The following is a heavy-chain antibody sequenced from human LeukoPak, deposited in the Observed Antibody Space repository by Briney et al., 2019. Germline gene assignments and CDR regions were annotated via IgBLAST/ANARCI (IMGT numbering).Heavy chain of an antibody. CDR2: INHSGST. Sequence: SETLSLTCAVYGGSFSGYYWSWIRQPPGKGLEWVGEINHSGSTNYNSSLKSRVAISVDTSKNQFSLKVTSVTAADTAVYYCATRPDIAATGPGWFDPWGQGTLVTVSS. CDR1: GGSFSGYY. J-gene: IGHJ5*02. V-gene: IGHV4-34*01. D-gene: IGHD6-13*01. CDR3: ATRPDIAATGPGWFDP.